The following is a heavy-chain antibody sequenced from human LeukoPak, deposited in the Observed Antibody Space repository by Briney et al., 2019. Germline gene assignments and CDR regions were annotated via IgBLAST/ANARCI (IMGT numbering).Heavy chain of an antibody. J-gene: IGHJ6*02. CDR2: IIPILGIA. V-gene: IGHV1-69*02. CDR1: VGTFTSYT. Sequence: SETVSCTASVGTFTSYTISWVRQAPGQALEWMGRIIPILGIANYAQKFQGRVTITADKSTSTAYMELSSLRSEDTAVYYCARYNSAAAGGFGMDVWGQGTAVTVS. CDR3: ARYNSAAAGGFGMDV. D-gene: IGHD6-13*01.